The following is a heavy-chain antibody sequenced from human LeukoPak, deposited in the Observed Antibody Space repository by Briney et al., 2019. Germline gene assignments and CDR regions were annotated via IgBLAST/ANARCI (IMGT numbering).Heavy chain of an antibody. CDR1: GFTFSNYN. J-gene: IGHJ4*02. CDR3: AKAPVTSCRGAYCYPFDS. V-gene: IGHV3-21*04. Sequence: PGGSLRLSCAASGFTFSNYNMNWVRQAPGKGLEWVSSISSSSSYIYYADSVKGRFTISRDNSKNTLYLQMNSLRAEDAAVYFCAKAPVTSCRGAYCYPFDSWGQGTLVTVSS. D-gene: IGHD2-21*01. CDR2: ISSSSSYI.